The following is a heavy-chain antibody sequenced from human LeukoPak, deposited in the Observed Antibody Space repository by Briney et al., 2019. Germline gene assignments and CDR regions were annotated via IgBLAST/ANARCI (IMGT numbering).Heavy chain of an antibody. CDR2: INHIRST. CDR3: ARGARVGYSSGWSIDY. D-gene: IGHD6-19*01. V-gene: IGHV4-34*01. J-gene: IGHJ4*02. Sequence: SETLSLTCAVYGGSFSGYQWSWIRQPPGKGLEWIGEINHIRSTNSNPSLKSRVTISVDTSKNQFSLKLTSVTAADTAVYYCARGARVGYSSGWSIDYWGQGALVTVSS. CDR1: GGSFSGYQ.